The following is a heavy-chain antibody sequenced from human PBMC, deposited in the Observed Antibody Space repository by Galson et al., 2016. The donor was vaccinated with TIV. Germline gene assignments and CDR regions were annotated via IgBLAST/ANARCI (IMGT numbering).Heavy chain of an antibody. CDR1: GYTFSNSG. J-gene: IGHJ4*02. V-gene: IGHV1-18*01. CDR3: ARDRSNHLQGLSLDS. D-gene: IGHD5-24*01. Sequence: SVKVSCKASGYTFSNSGITWVRRAPGQGLEWLGWISAYNGHTNYAQKVQGRVTMTTDTSTSTAYMELRSLTSDDTAVYYCARDRSNHLQGLSLDSWGQGTPVTVSS. CDR2: ISAYNGHT.